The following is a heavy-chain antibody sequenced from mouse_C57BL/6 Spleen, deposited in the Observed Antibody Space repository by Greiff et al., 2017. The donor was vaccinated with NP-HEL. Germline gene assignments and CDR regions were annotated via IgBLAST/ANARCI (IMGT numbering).Heavy chain of an antibody. V-gene: IGHV14-1*01. D-gene: IGHD3-3*01. CDR2: IDPEDGDT. CDR1: GFNIKDYY. CDR3: TTWGDVRNYFDY. Sequence: DVKLQESGAELVRPGASVKLSCTASGFNIKDYYMHWVKQRPEQGLEWIGRIDPEDGDTEYAPKFQGKATMTADTSSNTAYLQLSSLTSEDTAVYYCTTWGDVRNYFDYWGQGTTLTVSS. J-gene: IGHJ2*01.